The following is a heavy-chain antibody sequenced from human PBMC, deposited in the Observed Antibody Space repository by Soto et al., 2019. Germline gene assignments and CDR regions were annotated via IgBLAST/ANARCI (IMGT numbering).Heavy chain of an antibody. CDR3: ARLDKLAAAATGWIDF. J-gene: IGHJ4*02. CDR1: GFSLSSATMG. D-gene: IGHD6-13*01. Sequence: SGPTLVNPTETLTLTCTVSGFSLSSATMGVSWIRQPPGKALEWLAHIFSKDEKSYNTSLKSRLTVSRDTSKSQVILTMTNMGSVDTATYYCARLDKLAAAATGWIDFWGQGTLVTVSS. CDR2: IFSKDEK. V-gene: IGHV2-26*01.